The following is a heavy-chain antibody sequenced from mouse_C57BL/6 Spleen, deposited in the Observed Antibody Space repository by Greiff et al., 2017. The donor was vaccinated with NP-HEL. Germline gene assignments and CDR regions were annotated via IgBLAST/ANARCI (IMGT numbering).Heavy chain of an antibody. Sequence: QVHVKQPGAELVKPGASVKLSCKASGYTFTSYWMHWVKQRPGRGLEWIGRIDPNSGGTKYNEKFKSKATLTVDKPSSTAYMQLSSPTSEDSAVYYCARRYFDVWGTGTTVTVSS. V-gene: IGHV1-72*01. CDR2: IDPNSGGT. CDR3: ARRYFDV. CDR1: GYTFTSYW. J-gene: IGHJ1*03.